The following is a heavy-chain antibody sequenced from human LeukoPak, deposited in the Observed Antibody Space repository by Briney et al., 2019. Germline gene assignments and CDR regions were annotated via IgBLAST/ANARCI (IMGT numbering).Heavy chain of an antibody. V-gene: IGHV3-21*01. Sequence: GGSLRLSCAASGFTFSSYSMNWVRQAPGKGLEWVSSISSSSSYIYYADSVKGRFTISRDNAKNSLYLQMNSLRAEDTAVYYCARDPAVVAAPAAWYFDLWGRGTLVTVSS. CDR1: GFTFSSYS. CDR2: ISSSSSYI. J-gene: IGHJ2*01. D-gene: IGHD2-15*01. CDR3: ARDPAVVAAPAAWYFDL.